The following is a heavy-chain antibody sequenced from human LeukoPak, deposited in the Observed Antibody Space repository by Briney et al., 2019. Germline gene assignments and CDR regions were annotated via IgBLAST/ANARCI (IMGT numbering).Heavy chain of an antibody. D-gene: IGHD1-26*01. CDR2: FDPEHGEP. V-gene: IGHV1-24*01. J-gene: IGHJ4*02. CDR3: ATHLGATLFDY. Sequence: GASVTVSCKVSVYTLIELSMHWVRQAPGKGLEWMGNFDPEHGEPIYAQRFQGRVTMTEDTSTDTAYMELSSLRSEDTAVYYCATHLGATLFDYWGQGTLVTVSS. CDR1: VYTLIELS.